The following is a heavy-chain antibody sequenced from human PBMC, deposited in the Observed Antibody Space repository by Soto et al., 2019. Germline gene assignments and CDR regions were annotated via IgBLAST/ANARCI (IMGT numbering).Heavy chain of an antibody. V-gene: IGHV1-18*04. CDR1: GYTFTSYG. J-gene: IGHJ3*01. D-gene: IGHD3-10*01. CDR3: VRPDGWFGENPHAFDL. Sequence: QVQLVHSGAEVKKPGASVKVSCKASGYTFTSYGISWVRQAPGQGLEWMGWISAYNGNTNYAQKFQGRVNMTTDTPTSTVFMELRSLRSDDTAVYYCVRPDGWFGENPHAFDLCGQGTMVTVSS. CDR2: ISAYNGNT.